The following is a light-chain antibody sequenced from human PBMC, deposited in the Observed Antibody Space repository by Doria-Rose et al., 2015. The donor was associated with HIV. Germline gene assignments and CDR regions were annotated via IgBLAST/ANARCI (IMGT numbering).Light chain of an antibody. CDR1: QSFSSTY. V-gene: IGKV3-20*01. CDR2: DGS. Sequence: EIVMTQSPGTLSLSPGEGATLSCRASQSFSSTYLAWYQQKPGQAPSLLIYDGSTRATGIPDRFSASGYATDFTLTINRLEPEDFALYYCHQYGTSWTFGQGTKVEI. J-gene: IGKJ1*01. CDR3: HQYGTSWT.